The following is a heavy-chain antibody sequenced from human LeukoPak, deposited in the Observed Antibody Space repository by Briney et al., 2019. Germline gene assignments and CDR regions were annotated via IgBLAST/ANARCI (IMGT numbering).Heavy chain of an antibody. J-gene: IGHJ4*02. CDR1: GFTFSNYA. CDR2: INGRGGST. Sequence: GGSLRLSCAASGFTFSNYAMSWVRQAPGKGLEWVSSINGRGGSTYYADSVRGRFTISRDNSKNTLFLQMNSLRPEDTAVYYCAKVYGDYVSGFDYWGQGTLVTVSS. D-gene: IGHD4-17*01. CDR3: AKVYGDYVSGFDY. V-gene: IGHV3-23*01.